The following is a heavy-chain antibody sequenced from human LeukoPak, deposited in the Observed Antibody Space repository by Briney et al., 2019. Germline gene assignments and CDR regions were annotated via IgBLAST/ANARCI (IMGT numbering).Heavy chain of an antibody. CDR1: GFTFSSYG. CDR3: AKGGSGSFVVATIFDY. Sequence: PGWSLRLSCAASGFTFSSYGMHWVRPAPGKGLEWVAFIRYDGSNKYYADSVKGRLTFCRDNSQNTLYMQMDSLGAEDTAVYYCAKGGSGSFVVATIFDYWGQGTLVTVSS. CDR2: IRYDGSNK. J-gene: IGHJ4*02. D-gene: IGHD2-15*01. V-gene: IGHV3-30*02.